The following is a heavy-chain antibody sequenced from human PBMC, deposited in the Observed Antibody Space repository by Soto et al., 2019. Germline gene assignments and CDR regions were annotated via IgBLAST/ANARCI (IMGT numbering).Heavy chain of an antibody. V-gene: IGHV3-30*18. CDR2: ISYDGSNK. Sequence: VRSLRLSCAASGFTFSTYGMHWVRQAPGKGLEWVAVISYDGSNKYYADSVKGRFTISRDNSKNTLYLQMNSLRAEDTAVYYCAKDGQDIVLVPADPGWFDPWGQGTLVTVSS. CDR3: AKDGQDIVLVPADPGWFDP. D-gene: IGHD2-2*01. J-gene: IGHJ5*02. CDR1: GFTFSTYG.